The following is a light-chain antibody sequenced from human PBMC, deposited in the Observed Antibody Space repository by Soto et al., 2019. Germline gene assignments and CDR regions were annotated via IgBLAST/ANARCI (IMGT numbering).Light chain of an antibody. V-gene: IGKV3-20*01. Sequence: ITLSPVTLAMHPADSPSLLCRASQSIRSYLAWYQQKPGQAPKLLIYGASSRTSGIPDRFSGSGSGTDFTLTISRLEPEDFAVYYCQQYDSSPWTFGQGTKVDIK. CDR2: GAS. CDR3: QQYDSSPWT. CDR1: QSIRSY. J-gene: IGKJ1*01.